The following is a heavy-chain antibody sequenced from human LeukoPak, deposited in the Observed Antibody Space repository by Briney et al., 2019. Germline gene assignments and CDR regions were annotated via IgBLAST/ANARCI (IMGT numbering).Heavy chain of an antibody. D-gene: IGHD6-19*01. J-gene: IGHJ4*02. CDR2: ISSSDGTR. V-gene: IGHV3-48*03. CDR3: AREIVSAVAGSFDY. Sequence: PGWSLRLSCAASGFTFSSYEMNWVRQAPGKGLEWVSYISSSDGTRTYADSVRGRFTISRDNAKSSLYLEMNSLRAEDTAVYYCAREIVSAVAGSFDYWGQGTLVTVSS. CDR1: GFTFSSYE.